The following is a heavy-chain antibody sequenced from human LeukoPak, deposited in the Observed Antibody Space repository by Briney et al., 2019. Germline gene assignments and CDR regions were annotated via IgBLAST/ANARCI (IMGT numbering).Heavy chain of an antibody. V-gene: IGHV1-18*01. J-gene: IGHJ4*02. CDR2: ISAYNGNT. CDR1: GYTFTSYG. D-gene: IGHD3-22*01. Sequence: ASVKGSCKASGYTFTSYGISWVRQAPGQGLEWMGWISAYNGNTNYAQKLQGRVTMTTDTSTSTAYMELRSLRSDDTAVYYCARVRGYYYDGIFDYWGQGTLVTVSS. CDR3: ARVRGYYYDGIFDY.